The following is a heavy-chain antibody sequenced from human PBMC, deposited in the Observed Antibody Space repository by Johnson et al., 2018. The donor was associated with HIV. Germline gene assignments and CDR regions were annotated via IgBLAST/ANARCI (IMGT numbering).Heavy chain of an antibody. CDR2: IYSGGDT. Sequence: VQLVESVGGLVQPGGSLRLSCAASGFIVRSNYMNWVHQAPGKGLEWVSVIYSGGDTYYSDSVMGRFTISRDTSKNTLYLQMNSLRGDDTAVYYCTRVSSTSWALDIWGQGTLVTVSS. D-gene: IGHD2-15*01. J-gene: IGHJ3*02. V-gene: IGHV3-66*01. CDR1: GFIVRSNY. CDR3: TRVSSTSWALDI.